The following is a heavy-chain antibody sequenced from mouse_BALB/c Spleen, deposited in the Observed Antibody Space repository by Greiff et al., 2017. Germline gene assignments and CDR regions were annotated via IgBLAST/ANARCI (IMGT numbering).Heavy chain of an antibody. V-gene: IGHV5-17*02. J-gene: IGHJ4*01. CDR2: ISSGSSTI. CDR3: ARYKDAMDY. CDR1: GFTFSSFG. D-gene: IGHD1-3*01. Sequence: EVKLEESGGGLVQPGGSRKLSCAASGFTFSSFGMHWVRQAPEKGLEWVAYISSGSSTIYYADTVKGRFTISRDNPKNTLFLQMTSLRSEDTAMYYCARYKDAMDYWGQGTSVTVSS.